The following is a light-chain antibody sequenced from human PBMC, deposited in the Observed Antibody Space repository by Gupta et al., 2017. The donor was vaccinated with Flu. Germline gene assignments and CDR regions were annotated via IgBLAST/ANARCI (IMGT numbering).Light chain of an antibody. CDR1: ALPKKY. J-gene: IGLJ3*02. Sequence: GQTARITCSGDALPKKYAYWYQQKSGQAPVLIIYEDRKRPSGIPERFSGFSSGTMATLIISGAQVEDEADYYCYSTDTSGNHRVFGGGTNLTVL. V-gene: IGLV3-10*01. CDR2: EDR. CDR3: YSTDTSGNHRV.